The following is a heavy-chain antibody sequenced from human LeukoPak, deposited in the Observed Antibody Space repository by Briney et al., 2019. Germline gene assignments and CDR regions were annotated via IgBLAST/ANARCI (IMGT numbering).Heavy chain of an antibody. CDR3: ARESYYYDSSGYYPRSFDY. CDR2: ISYDGSNE. CDR1: GFTFSNYA. V-gene: IGHV3-30*04. J-gene: IGHJ4*02. Sequence: WGSLRLSCADSGFTFSNYAMHWVRQAPGKGLEWVAVISYDGSNEYYADSVKGRFTISRDNSKNTLYLQMNSLRAEDTAVYYCARESYYYDSSGYYPRSFDYWGQGTLVTVSS. D-gene: IGHD3-22*01.